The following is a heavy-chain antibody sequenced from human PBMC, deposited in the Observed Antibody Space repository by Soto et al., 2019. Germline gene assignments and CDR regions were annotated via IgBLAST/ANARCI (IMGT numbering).Heavy chain of an antibody. J-gene: IGHJ2*01. CDR1: GFTFSNYD. CDR2: IDIAGAT. Sequence: GGSLRLACPASGFTFSNYDMHWVRQTTGKGLGWVSAIDIAGATYYPDSVKGRFTISREKAKNSLYFQMNSLRADDTAVYYCARAARWLQSRYFDLWGRGTLVTVSS. V-gene: IGHV3-13*01. CDR3: ARAARWLQSRYFDL. D-gene: IGHD5-12*01.